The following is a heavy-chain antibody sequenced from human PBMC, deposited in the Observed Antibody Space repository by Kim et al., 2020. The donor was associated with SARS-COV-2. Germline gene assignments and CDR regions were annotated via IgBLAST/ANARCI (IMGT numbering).Heavy chain of an antibody. J-gene: IGHJ4*02. V-gene: IGHV1-69*13. Sequence: SVKVSCKASGGTFSSYSISWVRQAPGQGLEWMGGIIPIFGTANYAQKFQGRVTITADESTSTAYMELSSLRSEDTAVYYCARDVGELSGSPFDFWGQGTLVTVSS. CDR1: GGTFSSYS. CDR2: IIPIFGTA. D-gene: IGHD3-10*01. CDR3: ARDVGELSGSPFDF.